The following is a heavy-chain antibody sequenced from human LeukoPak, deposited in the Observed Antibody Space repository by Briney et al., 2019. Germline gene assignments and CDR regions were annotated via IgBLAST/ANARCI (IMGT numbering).Heavy chain of an antibody. D-gene: IGHD2-2*02. J-gene: IGHJ4*02. CDR3: ARDRAYCSSTSCYKGWDY. CDR2: INAGNGNT. CDR1: GYTFTSYA. V-gene: IGHV1-3*01. Sequence: ASVKVSCKASGYTFTSYAMHWVRQAPGQRLEWMGWINAGNGNTKYSQKFQGRVTITRDTSASTAYMELSSLRSEDTVVYYCARDRAYCSSTSCYKGWDYWGQGTLVTVSS.